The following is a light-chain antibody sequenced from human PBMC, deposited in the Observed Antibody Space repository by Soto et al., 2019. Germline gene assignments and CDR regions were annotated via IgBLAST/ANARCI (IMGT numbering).Light chain of an antibody. CDR3: HQYGLSPQHP. Sequence: EIVLTQSPGTLSLSPGERAILSCMASQSVNSNYLAWYQQKPGQAPRLLIDGASSRATGVPNRFSGSGSGTDFTLTISSLEPEDFAVYYCHQYGLSPQHPFGQGTKLEIK. J-gene: IGKJ2*01. V-gene: IGKV3-20*01. CDR2: GAS. CDR1: QSVNSNY.